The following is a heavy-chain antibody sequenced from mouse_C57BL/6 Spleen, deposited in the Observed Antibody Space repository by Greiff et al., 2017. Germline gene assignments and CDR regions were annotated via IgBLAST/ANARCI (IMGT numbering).Heavy chain of an antibody. D-gene: IGHD1-1*01. Sequence: QVQLKESGAELARPGASVKLSCKASGYTFTSSGISWVKQRTGQGLEWIGEIYPRSGNTYYNEKFKGKATLTADKSSSTAYMELSSLTSEDSAVYFCARGDYYGSSLDLDYWGKGTTLTVSS. CDR3: ARGDYYGSSLDLDY. CDR2: IYPRSGNT. CDR1: GYTFTSSG. J-gene: IGHJ2*01. V-gene: IGHV1-81*01.